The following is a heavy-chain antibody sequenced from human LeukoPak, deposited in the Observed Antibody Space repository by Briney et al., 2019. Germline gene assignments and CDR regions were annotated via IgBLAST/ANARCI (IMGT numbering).Heavy chain of an antibody. CDR2: ITNSGNSK. CDR1: EFTFSSYS. D-gene: IGHD3-3*01. Sequence: GGSLRLSCAASEFTFSSYSMNWVRQAPGKGLEWVSYITNSGNSKSYADSVKGRFTISRDNAVNTLYLQMNSLRVEDTAVYYCVREGYDFWSGYDYYYGMDVWGQGTTVTVSS. V-gene: IGHV3-48*04. J-gene: IGHJ6*02. CDR3: VREGYDFWSGYDYYYGMDV.